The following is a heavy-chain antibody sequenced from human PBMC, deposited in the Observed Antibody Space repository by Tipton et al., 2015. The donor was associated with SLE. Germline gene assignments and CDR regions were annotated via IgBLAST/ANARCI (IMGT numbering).Heavy chain of an antibody. D-gene: IGHD6-19*01. CDR1: GFTFSSYS. CDR3: ARQWRRSAFDI. J-gene: IGHJ3*02. Sequence: LRLSCAASGFTFSSYSMNWIRQPPGKGLEWIGEINHSGSTNYNPSPKSRVTISVDTSKNQFSLKLSSVTAADTAVYYCARQWRRSAFDIWGQGTMVTVSS. V-gene: IGHV4-34*01. CDR2: INHSGST.